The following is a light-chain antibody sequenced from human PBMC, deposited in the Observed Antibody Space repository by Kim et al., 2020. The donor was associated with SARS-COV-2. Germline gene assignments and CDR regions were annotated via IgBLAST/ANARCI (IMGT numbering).Light chain of an antibody. J-gene: IGKJ2*01. CDR3: QQYNSYHT. V-gene: IGKV1-5*01. CDR2: DAS. Sequence: GDRVTITCRASQSISSWLAWYQQKPGKAPKLLIYDASSLESGVPSRFSGSGSGTEFTLTISSLQPDDFATYYCQQYNSYHTFGQGTKLEI. CDR1: QSISSW.